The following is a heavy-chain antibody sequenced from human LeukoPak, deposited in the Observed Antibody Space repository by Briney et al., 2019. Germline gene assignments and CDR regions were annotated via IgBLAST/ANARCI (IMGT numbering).Heavy chain of an antibody. CDR2: IIPIFGTA. Sequence: SVKVSCKASGGTFSSYAISWVRQAPGQGLEWMGRIIPIFGTANYAQKFQGRVTITTDESTSTAYMELSSLRSEDTAVYYCARGGYSYGYVGRFDPWGQGTLVTVSS. CDR3: ARGGYSYGYVGRFDP. V-gene: IGHV1-69*05. J-gene: IGHJ5*02. CDR1: GGTFSSYA. D-gene: IGHD5-18*01.